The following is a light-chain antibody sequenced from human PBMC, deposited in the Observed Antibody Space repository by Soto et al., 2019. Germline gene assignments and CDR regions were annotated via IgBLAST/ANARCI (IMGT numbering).Light chain of an antibody. CDR2: EVS. J-gene: IGLJ2*01. Sequence: QSALAQPPSASGSPGQSVTISCTGTSSDIGTYNLVSWYQHNPDKAPKLMIFEVSKRPSGVPDRFSGSKSGNTASLTVSGLQAEDEADYYCTSYAGNKVIFGGGTKLTVL. CDR1: SSDIGTYNL. V-gene: IGLV2-8*01. CDR3: TSYAGNKVI.